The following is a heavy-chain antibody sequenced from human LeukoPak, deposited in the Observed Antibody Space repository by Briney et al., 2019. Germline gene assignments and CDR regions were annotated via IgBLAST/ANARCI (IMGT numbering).Heavy chain of an antibody. CDR1: GFTFSSYA. Sequence: GGSLRLSCVASGFTFSSYAMNWVRQAPGKGLEWVAVISYDGSSKNYADSVKGRFTISRDNSKNTLYLQMNSLRVEDTAIYYCASWGPDYWGQGTLVTVSS. CDR3: ASWGPDY. J-gene: IGHJ4*02. D-gene: IGHD3-16*01. V-gene: IGHV3-30-3*01. CDR2: ISYDGSSK.